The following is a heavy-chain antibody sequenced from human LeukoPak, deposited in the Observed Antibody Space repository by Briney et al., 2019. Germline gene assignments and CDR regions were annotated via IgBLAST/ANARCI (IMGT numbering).Heavy chain of an antibody. J-gene: IGHJ3*02. V-gene: IGHV4-39*07. CDR3: ARDPSSFGAPGAFDI. Sequence: PSETLSLTCTVSGGSISSSSYYWGWIRQPPGKGLEWIGSIYYSGSTYYNPSLKSRVTISVDTSKNQFSLKLSSVTAADTAVYYCARDPSSFGAPGAFDIWGQGTMVTVSS. CDR2: IYYSGST. D-gene: IGHD4/OR15-4a*01. CDR1: GGSISSSSYY.